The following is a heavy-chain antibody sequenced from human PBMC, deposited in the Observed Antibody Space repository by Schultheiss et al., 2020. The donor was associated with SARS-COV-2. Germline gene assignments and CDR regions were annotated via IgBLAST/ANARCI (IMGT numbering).Heavy chain of an antibody. J-gene: IGHJ4*02. V-gene: IGHV3/OR16-10*01. CDR1: GFTFSSYA. CDR2: IGTGGDT. Sequence: GGSLRLSCAASGFTFSSYAMSWVRQAPGKGPEWVSAIGTGGDTYYADSVMGRFTISRDNAKNSLYLQMNSLRAEDTAVYYCARDRSGYAFDYWGQGTLVTVSS. CDR3: ARDRSGYAFDY. D-gene: IGHD5-12*01.